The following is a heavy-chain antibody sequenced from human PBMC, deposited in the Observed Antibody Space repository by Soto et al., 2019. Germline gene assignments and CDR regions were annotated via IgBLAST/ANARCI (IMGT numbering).Heavy chain of an antibody. Sequence: GESLKISCEGSAYSFSNYWVAWVRQMHGKGLEWMGIIYPSDSDTRYSPSFQGQVTISADKSISTAYLQWSSLKASDTAMYYCARHYCSSTSCYAADFDYWGQGTLVTVSS. D-gene: IGHD2-2*01. CDR3: ARHYCSSTSCYAADFDY. CDR2: IYPSDSDT. V-gene: IGHV5-51*01. CDR1: AYSFSNYW. J-gene: IGHJ4*02.